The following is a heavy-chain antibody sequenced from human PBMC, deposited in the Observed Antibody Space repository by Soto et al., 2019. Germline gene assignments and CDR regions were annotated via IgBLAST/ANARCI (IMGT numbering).Heavy chain of an antibody. D-gene: IGHD1-1*01. V-gene: IGHV1-18*01. CDR3: TRGRYGDY. Sequence: QVHLVQSGAEVKKPGASVKVSCKASGYTFTSYGITWVRQAPGQGLEWMGWISAHNGNPAYAQKLQGRVIVTRDTSTSTAYRELRSLISDDTAVYYCTRGRYGDYWGQGALVTVSS. CDR2: ISAHNGNP. CDR1: GYTFTSYG. J-gene: IGHJ4*02.